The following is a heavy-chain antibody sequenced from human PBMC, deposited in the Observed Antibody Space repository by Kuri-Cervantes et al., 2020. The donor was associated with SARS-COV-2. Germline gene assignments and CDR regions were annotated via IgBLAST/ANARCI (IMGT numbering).Heavy chain of an antibody. CDR1: GFTFSSYG. CDR2: IWYDGSNK. Sequence: SLKISCAASGFTFSSYGMHWVRQAPGKGLGWVAGIWYDGSNKYYADSVKGRFTISRDNSKNTLYLQMNSLRAEDTAMYYCATFFKQWLQGGKAFDIWGQGTMVTVSS. V-gene: IGHV3-33*01. D-gene: IGHD6-19*01. J-gene: IGHJ3*02. CDR3: ATFFKQWLQGGKAFDI.